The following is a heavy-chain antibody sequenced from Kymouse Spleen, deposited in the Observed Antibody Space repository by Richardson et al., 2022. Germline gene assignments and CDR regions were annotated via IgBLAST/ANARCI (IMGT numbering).Heavy chain of an antibody. CDR1: GFTFDDYA. CDR3: AKDKAAYYYYYGMDV. V-gene: IGHV3-9*01. J-gene: IGHJ6*02. Sequence: EVQLVESGGGLVQPGRSLRLSCAASGFTFDDYAMHWVRQAPGKGLEWVSGISWNSGSIGYADSVKGRFTISRDNAKNSLYLQMNSLRAEDTALYYCAKDKAAYYYYYGMDVWGQGTTVTVSS. CDR2: ISWNSGSI. D-gene: IGHD6-13*01.